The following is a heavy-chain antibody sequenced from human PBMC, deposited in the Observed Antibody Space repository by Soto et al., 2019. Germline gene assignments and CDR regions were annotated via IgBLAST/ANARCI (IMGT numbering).Heavy chain of an antibody. CDR1: GGTFSSYA. CDR2: IIPIFGTA. J-gene: IGHJ4*02. D-gene: IGHD2-8*01. CDR3: ATKQLGYCTNGVCYGFDY. V-gene: IGHV1-69*13. Sequence: SVKVSCKASGGTFSSYAISWVRQAPGQGLEWMGGIIPIFGTANYAQKFQGRVTITADESTSTAYMEPSSLRSEDTAVYYCATKQLGYCTNGVCYGFDYWGQGTLVTVSS.